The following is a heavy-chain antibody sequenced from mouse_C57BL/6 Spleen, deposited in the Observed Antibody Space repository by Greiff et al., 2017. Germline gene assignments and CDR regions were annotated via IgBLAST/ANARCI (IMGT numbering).Heavy chain of an antibody. Sequence: DVKLVESEGGLVQPGSSMKLSCTASGFTFSDYYMAWVRQVPEKGLEWVANINYDGSSTYYLDSLKSRFIISRDNAKNILYLQMSSLKSEDTATYYCARGRVTGYYAMDYWGQGTSVTVSS. CDR1: GFTFSDYY. D-gene: IGHD2-1*01. CDR2: INYDGSST. CDR3: ARGRVTGYYAMDY. J-gene: IGHJ4*01. V-gene: IGHV5-16*01.